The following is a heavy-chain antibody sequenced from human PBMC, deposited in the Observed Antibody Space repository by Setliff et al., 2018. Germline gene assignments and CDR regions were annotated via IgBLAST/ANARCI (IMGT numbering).Heavy chain of an antibody. CDR3: AKQGYSDSLYAFDV. Sequence: WASVKVSCKTSGYTFTAYYIYWVRQAPGHGLELMGRIHPNTGSTNYLQDFQGRVTITRDTSIYTVYMELTGLTSGDTAVYYCAKQGYSDSLYAFDVWGQGTVVTV. CDR1: GYTFTAYY. CDR2: IHPNTGST. V-gene: IGHV1-2*06. J-gene: IGHJ3*01. D-gene: IGHD3-16*02.